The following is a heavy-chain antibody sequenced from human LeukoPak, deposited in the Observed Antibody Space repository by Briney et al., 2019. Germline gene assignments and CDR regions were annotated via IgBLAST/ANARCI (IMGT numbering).Heavy chain of an antibody. CDR1: GFTFSDYD. J-gene: IGHJ4*02. CDR2: ISGRSSHT. CDR3: GRAFPPLRTSSAGDL. Sequence: GSLRLSCSASGFTFSDYDMNWIRQAPGKGLEWISDISGRSSHTYYGDSVKGRFSISRDNAKNLLYLQMNGLGAEDTAVYYCGRAFPPLRTSSAGDLWGQGTLVTVSS. V-gene: IGHV3-21*05. D-gene: IGHD3-16*01.